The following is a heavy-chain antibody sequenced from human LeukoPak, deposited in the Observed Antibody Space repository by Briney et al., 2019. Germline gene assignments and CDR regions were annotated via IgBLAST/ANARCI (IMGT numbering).Heavy chain of an antibody. CDR2: IYPGDSDT. D-gene: IGHD1-26*01. Sequence: GESLKISCKGSGYSFTSYWIGWVRQMPGKGLECMGIIYPGDSDTRYSPSFQGQVTISADKSVNTAYLQWSSLKASDTAMYYCAKIVGASTVAQFDIWGQGTMVTVSS. CDR1: GYSFTSYW. V-gene: IGHV5-51*01. J-gene: IGHJ3*02. CDR3: AKIVGASTVAQFDI.